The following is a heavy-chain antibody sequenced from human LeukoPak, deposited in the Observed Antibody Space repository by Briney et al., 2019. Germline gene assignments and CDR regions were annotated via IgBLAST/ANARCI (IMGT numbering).Heavy chain of an antibody. CDR3: ARDNGGTAMAYYYYYYMDV. CDR2: MNPNSGNT. CDR1: GYTFTSYD. D-gene: IGHD5-18*01. J-gene: IGHJ6*03. V-gene: IGHV1-8*01. Sequence: ASVKVSCKASGYTFTSYDINGVRQATGQGLEWMGWMNPNSGNTGYAQRFQGRVTMTRNTSISTAYMELSRQRSEDTAVYYCARDNGGTAMAYYYYYYMDVWGKGTTVTISS.